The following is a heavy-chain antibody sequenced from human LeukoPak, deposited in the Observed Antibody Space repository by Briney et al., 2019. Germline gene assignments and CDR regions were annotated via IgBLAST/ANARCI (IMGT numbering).Heavy chain of an antibody. J-gene: IGHJ4*02. D-gene: IGHD3-3*01. Sequence: AGSLRLSCAASGFTVSSNYMSWVRQAPGKGLEWVSVIYSGGSTYYADSVKGRFTISRDNSKNTLYLQMNSLRAEDTAVYYCARLDFWSAPKDYWGQGTLVTVSS. V-gene: IGHV3-66*02. CDR1: GFTVSSNY. CDR2: IYSGGST. CDR3: ARLDFWSAPKDY.